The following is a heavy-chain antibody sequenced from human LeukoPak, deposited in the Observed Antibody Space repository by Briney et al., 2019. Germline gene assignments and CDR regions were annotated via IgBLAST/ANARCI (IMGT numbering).Heavy chain of an antibody. Sequence: GGSLRLPCAASGFPFSTYARNWLRQAQGKGLEWFSDINGSGGFKQYAYSVKGRLTISRDNSKNTVYLQMNSLRVDDTALYYCVRSLDCWGQGTLVSVSS. CDR3: VRSLDC. CDR2: INGSGGFK. V-gene: IGHV3-23*01. CDR1: GFPFSTYA. J-gene: IGHJ4*02.